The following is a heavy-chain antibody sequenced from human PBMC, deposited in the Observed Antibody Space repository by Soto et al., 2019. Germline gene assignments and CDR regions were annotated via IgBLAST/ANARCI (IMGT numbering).Heavy chain of an antibody. CDR2: IKSKTDGGTT. V-gene: IGHV3-15*07. Sequence: GGSLRLSCAASGFTFSNAWMNWVRQAPGKGLEWVGRIKSKTDGGTTDYAAPVKGRFTISRDDSKNTLYLQMNSLKTEDTAVYYCTTGTIFGSSGSMDVWGQGTTVTVSS. CDR3: TTGTIFGSSGSMDV. D-gene: IGHD3-3*01. CDR1: GFTFSNAW. J-gene: IGHJ6*02.